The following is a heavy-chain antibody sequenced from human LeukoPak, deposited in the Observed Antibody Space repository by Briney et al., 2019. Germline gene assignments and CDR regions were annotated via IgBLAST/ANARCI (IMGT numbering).Heavy chain of an antibody. Sequence: SETLSLTCTVSGGSISSYYWSWIRQPPGKGLEWIGYIYYNGSTNYNPSLKSRVTISVDTSKNQFSLKLSSVTAADTAVYYCARLTTEFDYWGQGTLVTVSS. CDR2: IYYNGST. D-gene: IGHD4-11*01. CDR1: GGSISSYY. CDR3: ARLTTEFDY. J-gene: IGHJ4*02. V-gene: IGHV4-59*01.